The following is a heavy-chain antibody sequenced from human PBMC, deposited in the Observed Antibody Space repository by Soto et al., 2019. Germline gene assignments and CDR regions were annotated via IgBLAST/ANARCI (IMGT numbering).Heavy chain of an antibody. CDR3: ARPYSSGSSGPGFDP. CDR1: GFTFSSYW. J-gene: IGHJ5*02. D-gene: IGHD6-19*01. CDR2: INSDGSST. V-gene: IGHV3-74*01. Sequence: PGGSLRLSCAASGFTFSSYWMHWVRQAPGKGLVWVSRINSDGSSTSYADSVKGRFTISRDNAKNTLYLQMNSLRAEDTAVYYCARPYSSGSSGPGFDPWGQGTLVTVSS.